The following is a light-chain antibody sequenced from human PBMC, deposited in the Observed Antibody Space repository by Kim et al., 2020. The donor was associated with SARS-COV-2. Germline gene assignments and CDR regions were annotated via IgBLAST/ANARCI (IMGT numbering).Light chain of an antibody. CDR2: EVS. CDR1: SSDVGSYNL. J-gene: IGLJ2*01. CDR3: CSYAGSSTLV. Sequence: QSALTQPASVSVSPGQSITISCTGTSSDVGSYNLVSWYQQHPGKAPKLMIYEVSKRPSGVSNRFSGSKSGNTASLTISGLQAEDEADYYCCSYAGSSTLVFGGGTQLTVL. V-gene: IGLV2-23*02.